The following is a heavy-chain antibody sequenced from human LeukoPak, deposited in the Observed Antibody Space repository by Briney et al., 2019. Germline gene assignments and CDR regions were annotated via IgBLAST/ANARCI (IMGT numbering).Heavy chain of an antibody. J-gene: IGHJ1*01. CDR2: IYSGSSA. V-gene: IGHV3-23*03. D-gene: IGHD2-21*02. Sequence: GGSLRLSCAASGFTFITYAMSWVRQAPGKGLEWVSVIYSGSSADYADSVKGRFTISRDNSKNTLYLQMNSLRAEDTAVYYCATGGDHPYWGPGTLVTVSS. CDR3: ATGGDHPY. CDR1: GFTFITYA.